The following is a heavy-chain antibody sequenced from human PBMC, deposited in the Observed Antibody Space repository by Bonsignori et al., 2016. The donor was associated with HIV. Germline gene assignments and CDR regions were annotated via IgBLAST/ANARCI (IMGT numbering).Heavy chain of an antibody. CDR2: VFYSGNT. Sequence: SETLSLTCTVSSGSISRSPYYWGWIRQPPGKGLEWIGSVFYSGNTYYNPSLKSRVTISVDTSKNQFSLKLSSVTAADTAVYFCARDLDNWGEEAFDIWGQGTMVTVSS. V-gene: IGHV4-39*07. CDR3: ARDLDNWGEEAFDI. D-gene: IGHD7-27*01. CDR1: SGSISRSPYY. J-gene: IGHJ3*02.